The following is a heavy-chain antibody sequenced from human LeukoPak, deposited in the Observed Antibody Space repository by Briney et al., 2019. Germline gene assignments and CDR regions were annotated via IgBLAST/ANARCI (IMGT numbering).Heavy chain of an antibody. D-gene: IGHD6-6*01. CDR2: INPNSGGT. Sequence: GASVKVSCKASGYTFTGYYMHWVRQAPGQGLEWMGWINPNSGGTNYAQKFQGRVTMTRDTSISTAYMELSRLRSGDTAVYYCARDRTRGKYSSSRDAFDIWGQGTMATVSS. CDR3: ARDRTRGKYSSSRDAFDI. J-gene: IGHJ3*02. CDR1: GYTFTGYY. V-gene: IGHV1-2*02.